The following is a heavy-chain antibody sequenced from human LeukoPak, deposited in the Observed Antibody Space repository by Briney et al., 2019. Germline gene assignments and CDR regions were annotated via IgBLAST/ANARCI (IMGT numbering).Heavy chain of an antibody. J-gene: IGHJ4*02. D-gene: IGHD3-22*01. Sequence: PSETLCLTCTVSGGSISSYYWSWVRQPPGGGLEWIGYISFRGNTNYNPSLTSRVTISVDTSKNQFSLKLSSVTAADTAIYYCAREGNYLDSSANFDYWGQGTLVTVSS. CDR2: ISFRGNT. CDR3: AREGNYLDSSANFDY. CDR1: GGSISSYY. V-gene: IGHV4-59*01.